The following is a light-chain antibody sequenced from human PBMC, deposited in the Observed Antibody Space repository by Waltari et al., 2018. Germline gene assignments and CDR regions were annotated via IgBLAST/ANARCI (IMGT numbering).Light chain of an antibody. CDR1: SSDVGAYDY. CDR2: QVT. CDR3: TSYTTSSTLV. Sequence: QSALTQPASVSGSPGRSITISCTGTSSDVGAYDYISWYQQRPGKAPKLLLYQVTYPPSGVPDRFSGSKSGNMASLTISGLQADDDADYYCTSYTTSSTLVFGTGTKVTVL. V-gene: IGLV2-14*01. J-gene: IGLJ1*01.